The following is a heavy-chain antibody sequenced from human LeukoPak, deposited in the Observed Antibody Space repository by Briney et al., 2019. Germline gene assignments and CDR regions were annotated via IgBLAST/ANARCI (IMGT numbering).Heavy chain of an antibody. Sequence: PSETLSLTCTVSGGSISSGGYYWSWIRQHPGKGLEWIGYIYYSGSTYYNPSLESRVTISLDTSKNQFSLKLSPVTAADTAVYYCVRDNVVVTDRMNWFDPWGQGTLVTVSS. CDR2: IYYSGST. D-gene: IGHD2-21*02. CDR1: GGSISSGGYY. V-gene: IGHV4-31*03. CDR3: VRDNVVVTDRMNWFDP. J-gene: IGHJ5*02.